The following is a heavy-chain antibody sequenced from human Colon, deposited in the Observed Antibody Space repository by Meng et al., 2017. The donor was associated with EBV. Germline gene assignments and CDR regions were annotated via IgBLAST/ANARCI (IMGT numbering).Heavy chain of an antibody. CDR3: ARDTSTWGNKGLDH. CDR2: IYHSGST. D-gene: IGHD7-27*01. CDR1: VDSVAKGGYS. J-gene: IGHJ4*02. V-gene: IGHV4-30-2*01. Sequence: HHRQKSVSALMQPFQTLSLTCAATVDSVAKGGYSWSWIRQPPWKGLEWIGYIYHSGSTKYNPSLKSRVTISVDTSKNQFSLKLSSVTAADTAVYYCARDTSTWGNKGLDHWGQGILVTVSS.